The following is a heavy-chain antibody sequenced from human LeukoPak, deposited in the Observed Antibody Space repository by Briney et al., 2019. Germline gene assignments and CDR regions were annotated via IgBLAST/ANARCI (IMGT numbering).Heavy chain of an antibody. CDR2: IWYDGSNK. CDR1: GFTFSSYG. V-gene: IGHV3-33*01. D-gene: IGHD6-19*01. CDR3: ARDHSSGWYSDYFDY. J-gene: IGHJ4*02. Sequence: PGGPLRLSCAASGFTFSSYGMHWVRQAPGKGLEWVAVIWYDGSNKYYADSVKGRFTISRDNSKNTLYLQMNSLRAEDTAVYYCARDHSSGWYSDYFDYWGQGTLVSVSS.